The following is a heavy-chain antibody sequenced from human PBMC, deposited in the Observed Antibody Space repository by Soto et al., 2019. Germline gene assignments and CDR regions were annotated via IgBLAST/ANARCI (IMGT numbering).Heavy chain of an antibody. CDR3: ARDRLMATAGTARHYFGLDV. V-gene: IGHV4-31*03. CDR1: VGSIRSGGYY. Sequence: TLSLTCTVSVGSIRSGGYYWSWVRQSPRRGLEWIGNIYYSGSTYYNPSLKSRLTISVDTSKNQFSLNLSSVTAADTAVYYCARDRLMATAGTARHYFGLDVWGQGTTVTVSS. CDR2: IYYSGST. D-gene: IGHD5-18*01. J-gene: IGHJ6*02.